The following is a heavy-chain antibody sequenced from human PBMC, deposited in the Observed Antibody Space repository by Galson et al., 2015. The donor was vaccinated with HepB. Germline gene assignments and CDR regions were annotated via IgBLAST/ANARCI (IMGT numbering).Heavy chain of an antibody. CDR2: IKSKTDGGTT. Sequence: SLRLSCAASGFTFSNAWMSWVRQAPGKGLEWVGRIKSKTDGGTTDYAAPVKGRFTISRDDSKNTLYLQMNSLKTEDTAVYYCTTGSTVTTTGRYYYYYYGMDVWGQGTTVTVSS. D-gene: IGHD4-17*01. J-gene: IGHJ6*02. V-gene: IGHV3-15*01. CDR1: GFTFSNAW. CDR3: TTGSTVTTTGRYYYYYYGMDV.